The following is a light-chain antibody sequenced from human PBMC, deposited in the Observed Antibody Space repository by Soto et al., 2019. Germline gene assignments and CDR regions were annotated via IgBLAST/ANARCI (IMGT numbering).Light chain of an antibody. Sequence: DIVMTQSPDSLAVSLGERATINCKSSQSVFYSSNNKNYLAWYQQKPGQPPKLLIYWPSTREPGVPDRFSGRGSGTDFPLTISSLKAEDVAVYYCQQYYRPWTFGQGTKLEIK. V-gene: IGKV4-1*01. CDR3: QQYYRPWT. CDR2: WPS. J-gene: IGKJ1*01. CDR1: QSVFYSSNNKNY.